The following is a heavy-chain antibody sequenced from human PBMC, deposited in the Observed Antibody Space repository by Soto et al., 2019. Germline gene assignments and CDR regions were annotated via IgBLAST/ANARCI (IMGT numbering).Heavy chain of an antibody. CDR2: ISSSSSTI. J-gene: IGHJ6*02. V-gene: IGHV3-48*04. CDR1: GFTFSSYS. CDR3: ARERRPTTVTRYYYYYGMDV. Sequence: GGSLRLSCAASGFTFSSYSMNWVRQAPGKGLEWVSYISSSSSTIYYADSVKGRFTISRDNAKNSLYLQMNSLRAEDTAVYYCARERRPTTVTRYYYYYGMDVWGQGTTVTVSS. D-gene: IGHD4-17*01.